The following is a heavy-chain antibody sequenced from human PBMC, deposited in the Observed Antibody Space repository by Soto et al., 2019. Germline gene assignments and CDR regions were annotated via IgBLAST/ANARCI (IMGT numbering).Heavy chain of an antibody. Sequence: ASVKVSCKASGYSFTNYAMHWVRQAPGQSLEWMGWISPGNDNTKYSQKFQGRVTITIDTSASTAYMELSSLRSEDTAVYYCVRANGAFDIWGQGTMVTVSS. J-gene: IGHJ3*02. V-gene: IGHV1-3*01. D-gene: IGHD2-8*01. CDR2: ISPGNDNT. CDR3: VRANGAFDI. CDR1: GYSFTNYA.